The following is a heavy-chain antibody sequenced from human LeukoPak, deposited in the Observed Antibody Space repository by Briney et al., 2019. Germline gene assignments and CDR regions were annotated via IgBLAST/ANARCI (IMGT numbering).Heavy chain of an antibody. CDR3: ARAVPTGYSSGWSVFDY. Sequence: PGGPLRLSCAASGFTFSSYEMNWVRQAPGKGLEWVSYISSSGSTIYYADSVKGRFTISRDNAKNSLYLQMNSLRAEDTAVYYCARAVPTGYSSGWSVFDYWGQGTLVTVSS. D-gene: IGHD6-19*01. CDR2: ISSSGSTI. V-gene: IGHV3-48*03. CDR1: GFTFSSYE. J-gene: IGHJ4*02.